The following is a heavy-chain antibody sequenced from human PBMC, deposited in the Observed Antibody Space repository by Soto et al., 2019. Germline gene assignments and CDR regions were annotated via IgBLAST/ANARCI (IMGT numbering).Heavy chain of an antibody. D-gene: IGHD3-10*01. Sequence: GGSLRLSCAASGFTFSSYGMHWVRQAPGKGLEWVAVIWYDGSNKYYADSVKGRFTISRDNSKNTLYLQMNSLRAEDTAVYYCARDFYYGSGSFFIAYYYYMDVWGKGTTVTVSS. CDR2: IWYDGSNK. CDR3: ARDFYYGSGSFFIAYYYYMDV. V-gene: IGHV3-33*01. J-gene: IGHJ6*03. CDR1: GFTFSSYG.